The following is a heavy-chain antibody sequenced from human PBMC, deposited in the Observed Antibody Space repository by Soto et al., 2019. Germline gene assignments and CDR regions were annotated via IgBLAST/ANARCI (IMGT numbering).Heavy chain of an antibody. V-gene: IGHV4-30-4*01. Sequence: PSETLSLTCTVSGDSISSGNSYWSWIRQSPGKGLEWFGYIYYSGSTYYNPSLKSRITISVDTSKNQFSLKLSSVTAADTAVYYCARGGSYDTTGYYSYGSFDYWGQGTLVTVSS. CDR3: ARGGSYDTTGYYSYGSFDY. D-gene: IGHD3-22*01. J-gene: IGHJ4*02. CDR2: IYYSGST. CDR1: GDSISSGNSY.